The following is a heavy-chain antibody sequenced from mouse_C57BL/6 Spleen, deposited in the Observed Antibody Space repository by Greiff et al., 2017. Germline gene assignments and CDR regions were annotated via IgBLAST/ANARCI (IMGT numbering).Heavy chain of an antibody. CDR1: GYAFTNYL. D-gene: IGHD2-1*01. J-gene: IGHJ3*01. V-gene: IGHV1-54*01. CDR3: ARSGDYGNYVAY. CDR2: INPGSGGT. Sequence: QVQLQQSGAELVRPGTSVKVSCKASGYAFTNYLIEWVKQRPGQGLEWIGVINPGSGGTNYNEKFKGKATLTADKSSSTAYMQLSSLTSEDSAVYFCARSGDYGNYVAYWGQGTLVTVSA.